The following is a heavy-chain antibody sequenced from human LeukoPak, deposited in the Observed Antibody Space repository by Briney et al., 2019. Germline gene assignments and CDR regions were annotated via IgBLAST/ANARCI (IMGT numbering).Heavy chain of an antibody. J-gene: IGHJ4*02. Sequence: SQTLSLTCTVSGGSISSGGYYWSWIRQHPGKGLEWIGYIYYSGSTYYNPSLKSRVTISVDTSKNQFSLKLSSVTAADTAVYYCARGAWTSYGGTTHIDYWGQGNLVTVSS. CDR2: IYYSGST. CDR3: ARGAWTSYGGTTHIDY. D-gene: IGHD1-7*01. V-gene: IGHV4-31*03. CDR1: GGSISSGGYY.